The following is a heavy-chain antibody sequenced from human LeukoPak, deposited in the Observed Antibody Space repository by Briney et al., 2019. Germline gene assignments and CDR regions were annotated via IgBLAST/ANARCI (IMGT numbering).Heavy chain of an antibody. CDR1: GGSISSGGYY. J-gene: IGHJ4*02. V-gene: IGHV4-31*03. Sequence: PSETLSLTCTVSGGSISSGGYYWSWIRQHPGKGLEWIGYIYYSGSTYYNPSLKSRVTISVDTSKNQFSLKLSSVTAADTAVYYCARHKTYGSYTEGRKLIGPEPTKIDYWGQGTLVTVSS. CDR2: IYYSGST. D-gene: IGHD3-10*01. CDR3: ARHKTYGSYTEGRKLIGPEPTKIDY.